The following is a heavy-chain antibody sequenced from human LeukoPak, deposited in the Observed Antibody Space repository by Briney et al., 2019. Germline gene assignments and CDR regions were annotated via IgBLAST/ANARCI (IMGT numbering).Heavy chain of an antibody. Sequence: GGSLRLSCAASGFTFSSYAMSWVRQAPGKGLEWVSAISGSGGSTHYADSVKGRFTISRDNSKNTLYLQMNSLRAEDTAVYYCAKEIAAAGTEPGFDYWGQGTLVTVSS. J-gene: IGHJ4*02. CDR3: AKEIAAAGTEPGFDY. CDR1: GFTFSSYA. CDR2: ISGSGGST. D-gene: IGHD6-13*01. V-gene: IGHV3-23*01.